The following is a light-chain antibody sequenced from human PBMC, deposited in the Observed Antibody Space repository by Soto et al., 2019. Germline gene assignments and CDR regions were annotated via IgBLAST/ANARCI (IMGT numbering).Light chain of an antibody. Sequence: QSALTQPPSASGSPGQSVTISCTGTSSDIGGCKYVSWYQQHPGKAPKLMIYEVSKRPSGVPDRFSGSKSGNTASLTVSGLQAEDEADYYCSSCAGDNTVVFGGGTKLTVL. V-gene: IGLV2-8*01. J-gene: IGLJ2*01. CDR1: SSDIGGCKY. CDR3: SSCAGDNTVV. CDR2: EVS.